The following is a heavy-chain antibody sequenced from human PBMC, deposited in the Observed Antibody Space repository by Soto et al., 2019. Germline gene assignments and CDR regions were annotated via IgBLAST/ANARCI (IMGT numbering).Heavy chain of an antibody. V-gene: IGHV1-46*01. CDR1: GYTFIHYY. J-gene: IGHJ4*02. CDR3: ARTPYSYGQLYYFDY. D-gene: IGHD5-18*01. Sequence: GASGKVSCKASGYTFIHYYIHWVRQAPGQGLEWLGIINPSRDTTTYAGKFQDRVTLTSDTSTSTVYMELSSLRSEDTAVYYCARTPYSYGQLYYFDYWGQGTLVTVSS. CDR2: INPSRDTT.